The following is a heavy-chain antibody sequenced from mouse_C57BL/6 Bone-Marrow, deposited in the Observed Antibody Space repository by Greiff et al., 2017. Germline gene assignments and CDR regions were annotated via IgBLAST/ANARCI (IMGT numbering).Heavy chain of an antibody. CDR2: IDPSDSYT. CDR1: GYTFTSYW. V-gene: IGHV1-59*01. J-gene: IGHJ3*01. D-gene: IGHD1-1*02. CDR3: ARGGRPDWFAY. Sequence: QVQLQQSGAELVRPGTSVKLSCTASGYTFTSYWMHWVKQMPGQSLEWIGVIDPSDSYTNYHQKFKGKATLTVDTSSSTAYMQLSSLTSEDSAVYYCARGGRPDWFAYWGQGTLVTVSA.